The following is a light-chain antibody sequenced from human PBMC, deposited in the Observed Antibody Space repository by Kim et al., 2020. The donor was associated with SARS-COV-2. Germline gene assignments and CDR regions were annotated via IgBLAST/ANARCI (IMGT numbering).Light chain of an antibody. V-gene: IGLV1-44*01. CDR1: ISNIGSNV. J-gene: IGLJ3*02. Sequence: GQRVTISCSGSISNIGSNVVNWYQQLPGTAPKLLLYSNDYRPSGVPDRFSGSKSGTSASLAISGLQSEDEGDYYCAAWDDSLKGSVFGGGTQLTVL. CDR3: AAWDDSLKGSV. CDR2: SND.